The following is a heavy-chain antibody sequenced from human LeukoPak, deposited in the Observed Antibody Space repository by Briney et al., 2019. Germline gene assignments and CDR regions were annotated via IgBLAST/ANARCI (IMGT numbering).Heavy chain of an antibody. Sequence: SETLSLTCTVSGGSISSGGYYWTWIRQHPGKGLEWIGYIYYSGTTHCNPSLESRVSISVDTSKNQFSLKLSSVTAADTAVYYCARDSSSSPLDYWGQGTQVTVSS. D-gene: IGHD6-6*01. J-gene: IGHJ4*02. CDR1: GGSISSGGYY. CDR3: ARDSSSSPLDY. CDR2: IYYSGTT. V-gene: IGHV4-31*03.